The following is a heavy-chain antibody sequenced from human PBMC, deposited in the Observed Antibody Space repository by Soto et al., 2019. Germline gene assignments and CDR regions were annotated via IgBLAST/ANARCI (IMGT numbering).Heavy chain of an antibody. D-gene: IGHD4-4*01. Sequence: GWVRQMPGKGLEWMGLIYPGDSDTRYSPSFQGQVTISADKSMNTAYLQWSSLKASDTAMYYCATRANSHEYFDFWGQGTGVTVSS. J-gene: IGHJ4*02. CDR2: IYPGDSDT. V-gene: IGHV5-51*01. CDR3: ATRANSHEYFDF.